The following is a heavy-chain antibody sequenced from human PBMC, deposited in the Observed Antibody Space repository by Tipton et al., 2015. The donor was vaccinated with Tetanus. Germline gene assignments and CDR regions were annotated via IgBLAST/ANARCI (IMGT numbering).Heavy chain of an antibody. CDR1: GDSIRSEDYY. J-gene: IGHJ6*03. CDR2: IYYSGST. D-gene: IGHD2-2*01. CDR3: ARLTCSSPPCYYYYYYYVDV. V-gene: IGHV4-30-4*01. Sequence: TLSLTCSVSGDSIRSEDYYWGWIRQSPGKGLEWLGYIYYSGSTYNNPSLKSRVSISLDASKNQFSLSLNSVTAADSATYYCARLTCSSPPCYYYYYYYVDVWGTGTAVAVSS.